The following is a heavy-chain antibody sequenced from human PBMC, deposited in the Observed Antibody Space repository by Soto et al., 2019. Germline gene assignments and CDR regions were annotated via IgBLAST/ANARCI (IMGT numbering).Heavy chain of an antibody. V-gene: IGHV3-23*01. CDR1: GFTFSTSA. CDR2: VTYSGGTT. J-gene: IGHJ4*02. D-gene: IGHD1-26*01. Sequence: GGSLRLSCAASGFTFSTSAMTWVRQAPGTGLTWISTVTYSGGTTYYAPSVKGRFTISRDNSGRTLFLQMNDLRGDDTGIYYCGRGGTTSGFQFWGLGTLVTVSS. CDR3: GRGGTTSGFQF.